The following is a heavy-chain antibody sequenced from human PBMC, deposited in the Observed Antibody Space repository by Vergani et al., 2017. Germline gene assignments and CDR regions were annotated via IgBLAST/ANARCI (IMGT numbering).Heavy chain of an antibody. CDR2: MNPNSGNT. D-gene: IGHD6-19*01. V-gene: IGHV1-8*03. Sequence: QVQLVQSGAEVKKPGASLKVSCKASGYTFTSYDINWVRQATGQGLEWMGWMNPNSGNTGYAQKFQGRVTITRNTSISTAYMELSSLRSEDTAVYYCARGGPRIXVAGTYYYYYGMDVWGQGTTVTVSS. J-gene: IGHJ6*02. CDR1: GYTFTSYD. CDR3: ARGGPRIXVAGTYYYYYGMDV.